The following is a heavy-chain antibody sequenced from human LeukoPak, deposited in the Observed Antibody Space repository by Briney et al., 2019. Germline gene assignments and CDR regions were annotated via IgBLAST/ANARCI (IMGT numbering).Heavy chain of an antibody. J-gene: IGHJ5*02. CDR2: ISGYNGNT. Sequence: ASVKVSCKASGYTFTSYGISWLRQAPGQGLEWLGWISGYNGNTNYAQKFQGRVTMTTDTPTSTAYMDLRSLKSDDTAVYYCARNVRSSSGSWEENWFDPWGQGTLVTVSS. CDR3: ARNVRSSSGSWEENWFDP. CDR1: GYTFTSYG. D-gene: IGHD6-19*01. V-gene: IGHV1-18*01.